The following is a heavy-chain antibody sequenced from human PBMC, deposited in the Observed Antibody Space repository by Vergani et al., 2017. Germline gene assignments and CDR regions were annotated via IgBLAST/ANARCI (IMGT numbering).Heavy chain of an antibody. V-gene: IGHV4-61*02. Sequence: QVQLQESGPGLVKPSQTLSLTCTVSGGSISSGSYYWSWFRQPAGKGLEWIGRIYTSGSTNYNPSLKSRVTISVDTSKNQCSLKLSSVTAADTAVYYCARGSGGLVDYWGQGTLVTVSS. J-gene: IGHJ4*02. D-gene: IGHD3-16*01. CDR2: IYTSGST. CDR3: ARGSGGLVDY. CDR1: GGSISSGSYY.